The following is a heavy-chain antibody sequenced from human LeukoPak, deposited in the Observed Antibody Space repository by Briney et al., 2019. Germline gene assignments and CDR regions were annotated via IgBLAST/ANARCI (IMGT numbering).Heavy chain of an antibody. D-gene: IGHD1-1*01. CDR1: GFTFSGYE. J-gene: IGHJ6*03. Sequence: GGSLGLSCAASGFTFSGYEMNWVRQAPGKGLEWVSYISSSGSTIYYADSVKGRFTISRDNAKNSLYLQMNSLRAEDTAVYYCARGFTGTTYPFYYYYMDVWGKGTTVTVSS. CDR2: ISSSGSTI. V-gene: IGHV3-48*03. CDR3: ARGFTGTTYPFYYYYMDV.